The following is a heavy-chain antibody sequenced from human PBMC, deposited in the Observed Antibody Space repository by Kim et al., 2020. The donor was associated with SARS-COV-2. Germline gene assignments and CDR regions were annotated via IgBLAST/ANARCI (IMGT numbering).Heavy chain of an antibody. CDR2: IYHSGST. V-gene: IGHV4-4*02. D-gene: IGHD3-10*01. Sequence: SETLSLTCAVSGGSISSSNWWSWVRQPPGKGLEWIGEIYHSGSTNYNPSLKSRVTISVDKSKNQFSLKLSSVTAADTAVYYCAARLITMVRGVKNWFDPWGQGTLVTVSS. CDR3: AARLITMVRGVKNWFDP. J-gene: IGHJ5*02. CDR1: GGSISSSNW.